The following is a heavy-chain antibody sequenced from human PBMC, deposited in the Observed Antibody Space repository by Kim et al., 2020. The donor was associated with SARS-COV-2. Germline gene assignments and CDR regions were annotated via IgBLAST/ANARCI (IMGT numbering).Heavy chain of an antibody. Sequence: GGSLRLSCAASGFTFSSYGMHWVRQAPGKGLEWVAVISYDGSNKYYADSVKGRFTISRDNSKNTLYLQMNSLRAEDTAVYYCAKDLSGYEIAVAGHYYYYYGMDVWGQGTTVTVSS. D-gene: IGHD6-19*01. CDR1: GFTFSSYG. V-gene: IGHV3-30*18. CDR3: AKDLSGYEIAVAGHYYYYYGMDV. CDR2: ISYDGSNK. J-gene: IGHJ6*02.